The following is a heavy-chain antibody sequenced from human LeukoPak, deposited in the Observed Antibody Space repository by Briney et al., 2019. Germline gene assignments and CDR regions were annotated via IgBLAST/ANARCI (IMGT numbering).Heavy chain of an antibody. CDR1: GSTFSNAW. V-gene: IGHV3-15*01. CDR2: IKSKTDGGTT. J-gene: IGHJ6*03. Sequence: PGGSLRLSCAASGSTFSNAWMSWVRQAPGKGLEWVGRIKSKTDGGTTDYAAPVKGRFTISRDDSKNTLYLQMNSLKTEDTAVYYCTTDHWNKRKEDYYYYMDVWGKGTTVTVSS. D-gene: IGHD1/OR15-1a*01. CDR3: TTDHWNKRKEDYYYYMDV.